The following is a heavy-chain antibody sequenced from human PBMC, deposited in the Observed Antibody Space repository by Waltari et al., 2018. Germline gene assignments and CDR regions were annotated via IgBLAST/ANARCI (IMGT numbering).Heavy chain of an antibody. V-gene: IGHV4-31*03. CDR2: IYYSGST. Sequence: QVQLQESGPGLVKPSQTLSLTCTVSGGSISSGGYYWSWIRQHPGKGLESIGYIYYSGSTYYNPTIKSRVTISVDTSNHHFSLKLSSVTAADTAVYYCARFYTAMVTGYFDYWGQGTLVTVSS. J-gene: IGHJ4*02. CDR1: GGSISSGGYY. D-gene: IGHD5-18*01. CDR3: ARFYTAMVTGYFDY.